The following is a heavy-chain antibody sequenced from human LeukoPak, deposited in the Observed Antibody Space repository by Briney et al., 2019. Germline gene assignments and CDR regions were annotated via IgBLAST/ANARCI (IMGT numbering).Heavy chain of an antibody. CDR3: ARVSLANGSGSYDSLTYYYYGMDV. CDR1: GGTFSSYA. CDR2: IIPIFGTA. V-gene: IGHV1-69*13. D-gene: IGHD3-10*01. Sequence: GASVKVSCKASGGTFSSYAFSWVRQAPGQGLEWMGGIIPIFGTANYAQKFQGRVTITADESTSTAYMELSSLRSEDTAVYYCARVSLANGSGSYDSLTYYYYGMDVWGQGTTVTVSS. J-gene: IGHJ6*02.